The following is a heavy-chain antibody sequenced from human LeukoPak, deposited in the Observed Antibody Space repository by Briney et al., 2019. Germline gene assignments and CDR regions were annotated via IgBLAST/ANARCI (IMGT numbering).Heavy chain of an antibody. D-gene: IGHD6-19*01. CDR2: IKRKSDGGTT. CDR1: GFTFSNAW. Sequence: GGSLRLSCAASGFTFSNAWMSWFRQAPGKGLEWVGRIKRKSDGGTTDYAAPVKGRFTISRDDSTDTLYLQMNSLKTEDTALYFCSTGLERGSAVAGTGGFDYWGQGTLVTVSS. J-gene: IGHJ4*02. V-gene: IGHV3-15*01. CDR3: STGLERGSAVAGTGGFDY.